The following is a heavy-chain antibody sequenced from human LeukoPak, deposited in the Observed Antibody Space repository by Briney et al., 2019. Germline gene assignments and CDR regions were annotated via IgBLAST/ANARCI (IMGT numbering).Heavy chain of an antibody. CDR2: INHSGST. CDR3: AGRYYYDSSGYQYFDY. D-gene: IGHD3-22*01. V-gene: IGHV4-34*01. CDR1: GGSFSGYY. Sequence: SETLSLTCAVYGGSFSGYYWSWIRRPPGKGLEWIGEINHSGSTNYNPSLKSRVTISVDTSKNQFSLKLSSVTAADTAVYYCAGRYYYDSSGYQYFDYWGQGTLVTVSS. J-gene: IGHJ4*02.